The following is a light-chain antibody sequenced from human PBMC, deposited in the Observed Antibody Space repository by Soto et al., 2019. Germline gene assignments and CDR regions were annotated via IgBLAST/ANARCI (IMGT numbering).Light chain of an antibody. J-gene: IGKJ2*01. Sequence: EIVLTQSPATLSLSPGERATLSCRASQSVSSYLAWYQQKPGQAPRLLIYDASNRATGIPARFSGSGSGTDFTLTISSLEPEDFAVYYCQQRSNWPSNTFGKGTKLEIK. CDR3: QQRSNWPSNT. CDR2: DAS. V-gene: IGKV3-11*01. CDR1: QSVSSY.